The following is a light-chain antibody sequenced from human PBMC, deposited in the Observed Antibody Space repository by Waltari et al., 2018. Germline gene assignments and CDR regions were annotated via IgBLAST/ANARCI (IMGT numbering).Light chain of an antibody. J-gene: IGKJ1*01. Sequence: EIVMTQSPATLSVSPGERATLSCRASQSVSTLAWYQQKPGQPPRLLIYGAGTRATVIPARFSGSGSGTEFTLTISSLQSEDFSVYYXXQXXEXPWTVGQGTKVEIK. CDR1: QSVST. CDR3: XQXXEXPWT. CDR2: GAG. V-gene: IGKV3-15*01.